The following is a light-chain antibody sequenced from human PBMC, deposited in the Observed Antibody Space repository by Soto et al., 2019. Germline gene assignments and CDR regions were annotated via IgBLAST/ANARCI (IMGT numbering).Light chain of an antibody. V-gene: IGLV2-14*01. CDR1: SSDVGGYNY. CDR3: GSYTSSSSYV. J-gene: IGLJ1*01. Sequence: LTQPASVSGSPGQSITISCTGTSSDVGGYNYVSWYQQHPGKAPKLMIYDVSNRPSGVSNRFSGSKSDNTASLTISGLQAEDEADYYCGSYTSSSSYVFGTGTKVTVL. CDR2: DVS.